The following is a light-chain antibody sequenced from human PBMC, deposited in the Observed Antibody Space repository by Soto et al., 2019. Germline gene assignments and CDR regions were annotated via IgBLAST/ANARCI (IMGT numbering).Light chain of an antibody. CDR1: QGISSY. CDR3: QQLYIFPLT. CDR2: AAF. J-gene: IGKJ5*01. V-gene: IGKV1-8*01. Sequence: AIRITQSQSSFSASTGDRLTITCRASQGISSYPAWYQQKPGKAPNLLMYAAFTLQSGVPSRFSGGESGTEYTLTISSLQPEDSATYYCQQLYIFPLTFGQGTRLEI.